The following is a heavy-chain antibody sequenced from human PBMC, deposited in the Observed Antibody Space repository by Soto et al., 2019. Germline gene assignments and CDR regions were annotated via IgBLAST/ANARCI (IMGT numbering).Heavy chain of an antibody. Sequence: PSETLSLTCTVSRGSIRSYYWSWNRQPPGKGLEWIGYIYYSGSTNYNPSLKSRVTISVDTSKNQFSLKLSSVTAADTAVYYCARGAQYDYVWGGYRYIFDYWGQGTLVTVSS. J-gene: IGHJ4*02. CDR2: IYYSGST. V-gene: IGHV4-59*01. CDR1: RGSIRSYY. D-gene: IGHD3-16*02. CDR3: ARGAQYDYVWGGYRYIFDY.